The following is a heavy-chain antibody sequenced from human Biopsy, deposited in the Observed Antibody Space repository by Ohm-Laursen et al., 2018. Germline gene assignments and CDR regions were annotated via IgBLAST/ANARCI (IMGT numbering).Heavy chain of an antibody. V-gene: IGHV4-4*07. CDR2: IYTSGIT. J-gene: IGHJ5*02. Sequence: GTLSLTCTVSGGSLSSYSWGWIRQPAGKGLEWIGQIYTSGITNYNPSLKSRVTMSVDTSKNRFSLRVSSVTAADTAVYYCARDRDRRGWFDPWGQGTLVTVSS. CDR3: ARDRDRRGWFDP. D-gene: IGHD1-14*01. CDR1: GGSLSSYS.